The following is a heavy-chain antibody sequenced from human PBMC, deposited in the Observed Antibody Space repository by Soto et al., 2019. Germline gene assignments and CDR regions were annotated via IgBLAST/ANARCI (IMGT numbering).Heavy chain of an antibody. V-gene: IGHV4-59*08. Sequence: SETLSLTCTVSGGSISSYYWSWIRQPPGKGLEWIGYIYYSGSTNYNPSLKSRVTISVDTSKNQFSLKLSSVTAADTAVYYCARRYCSGGSCYRSYYFDYWGQGTLVTVSS. CDR3: ARRYCSGGSCYRSYYFDY. D-gene: IGHD2-15*01. J-gene: IGHJ4*02. CDR1: GGSISSYY. CDR2: IYYSGST.